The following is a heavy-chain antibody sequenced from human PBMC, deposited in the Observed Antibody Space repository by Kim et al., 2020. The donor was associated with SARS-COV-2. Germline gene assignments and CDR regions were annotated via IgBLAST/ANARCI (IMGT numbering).Heavy chain of an antibody. V-gene: IGHV3-43*01. J-gene: IGHJ6*02. CDR3: AKDPGIGYFYYSMDV. Sequence: GGSLRLSCAASGFSFDDHAMHWVRQVPGKGLEWVSLISWDGGTTSYADSVRGRFTTSRDNSKNSLFLQMNSLRSEDTALYYCAKDPGIGYFYYSMDVWG. CDR2: ISWDGGTT. D-gene: IGHD1-1*01. CDR1: GFSFDDHA.